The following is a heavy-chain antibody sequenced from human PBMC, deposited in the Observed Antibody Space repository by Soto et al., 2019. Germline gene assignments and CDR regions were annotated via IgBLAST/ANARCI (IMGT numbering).Heavy chain of an antibody. CDR1: GFTFISYW. CDR3: AKDGQSGFWSGYYLDV. J-gene: IGHJ6*02. V-gene: IGHV3-74*01. D-gene: IGHD3-3*01. CDR2: ISIDGSRT. Sequence: GWSLRLACAASGFTFISYWMHWVRQAPGKGLVWVSRISIDGSRTNYADSVKGRFTISRDNAKNTLYLQMNGLRAEDTAVYYCAKDGQSGFWSGYYLDVWGQGTTVTVSS.